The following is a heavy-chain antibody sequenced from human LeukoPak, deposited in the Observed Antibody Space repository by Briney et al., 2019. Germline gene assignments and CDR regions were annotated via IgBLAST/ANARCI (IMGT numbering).Heavy chain of an antibody. CDR3: ACRDLTSTWSFP. D-gene: IGHD6-13*01. V-gene: IGHV5-51*01. J-gene: IGHJ5*02. CDR1: GYRFTSYW. Sequence: GESLKISCQGFGYRFTSYWICWVRQMPGKGMEWMGVIYPGDSRIRYNPSFQGQVTISVDKSISTAYLQWVSLRASDSAMYYCACRDLTSTWSFPWGQGTLVTVSS. CDR2: IYPGDSRI.